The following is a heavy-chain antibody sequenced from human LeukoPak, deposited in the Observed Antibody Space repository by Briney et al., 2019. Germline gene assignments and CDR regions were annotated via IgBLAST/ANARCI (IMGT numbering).Heavy chain of an antibody. V-gene: IGHV3-23*01. Sequence: GGSLRLSCAASGFSFSSYAMSWVRQAPGKGLEWVSAISGSGGSTYYADSVKGRFTISRDNSKNTLFLQMNSLRAEDTAVYYCAKGIRISEYFMDVWGKGTTVTVSS. CDR2: ISGSGGST. D-gene: IGHD3-3*02. J-gene: IGHJ6*03. CDR1: GFSFSSYA. CDR3: AKGIRISEYFMDV.